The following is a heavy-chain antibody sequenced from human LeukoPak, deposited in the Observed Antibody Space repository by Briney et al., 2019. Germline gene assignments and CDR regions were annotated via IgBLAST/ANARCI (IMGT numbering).Heavy chain of an antibody. V-gene: IGHV4-39*01. Sequence: SETLSLTCTVSGGSISSGDYYWGWIRQPPGKGLEWIGSIYYSGSTYYNPSPKSRVTISVDTSKNQFSLKLSSVTAADTAVYYCARRDIVVVVAYDYWGQGTLVTVSS. D-gene: IGHD2-15*01. CDR2: IYYSGST. J-gene: IGHJ4*02. CDR3: ARRDIVVVVAYDY. CDR1: GGSISSGDYY.